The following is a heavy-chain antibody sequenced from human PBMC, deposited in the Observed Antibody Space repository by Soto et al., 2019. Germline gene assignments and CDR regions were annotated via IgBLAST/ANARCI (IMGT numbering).Heavy chain of an antibody. CDR3: ARTVGWLDP. CDR1: GDSVSSNSAA. V-gene: IGHV6-1*01. Sequence: SQTLSLTCVISGDSVSSNSAAWNWIKQSPSRGLEWLGRTYYRSKWYKEYAASVKSRITINPDTSKNQFSLQLNSVSPEDTAVYYCARTVGWLDPWGQGTLVNVSS. D-gene: IGHD2-15*01. J-gene: IGHJ5*02. CDR2: TYYRSKWYK.